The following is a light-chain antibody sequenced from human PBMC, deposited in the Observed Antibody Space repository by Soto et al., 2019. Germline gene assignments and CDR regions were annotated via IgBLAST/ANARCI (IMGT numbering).Light chain of an antibody. J-gene: IGKJ3*01. CDR2: GAS. CDR3: QQYGNSPFT. CDR1: QGVSSSY. Sequence: EIVLTQSPGTLSLSPRERATLSCRASQGVSSSYLAWYQQKPGQAPRLLMYGSGASTRATSIPDRFSGSGSGKDFTLTISRLEPEDFAMYYCQQYGNSPFTFGPGTKVDVK. V-gene: IGKV3-20*01.